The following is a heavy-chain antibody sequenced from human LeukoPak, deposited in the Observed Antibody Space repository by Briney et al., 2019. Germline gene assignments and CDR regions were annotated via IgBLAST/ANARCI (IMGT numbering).Heavy chain of an antibody. V-gene: IGHV3-23*01. Sequence: PGGSLRLSCAASGFTFSSYAMSWVRQAPGKGLEWVSAISGSGGSTYYADSVKGRFTISRDNSKNTLYLQMNSLRAEDTAVYYCAKNEYSGYDLNPLTSDWGQGTLDTVSS. CDR3: AKNEYSGYDLNPLTSD. CDR2: ISGSGGST. CDR1: GFTFSSYA. J-gene: IGHJ4*02. D-gene: IGHD5-12*01.